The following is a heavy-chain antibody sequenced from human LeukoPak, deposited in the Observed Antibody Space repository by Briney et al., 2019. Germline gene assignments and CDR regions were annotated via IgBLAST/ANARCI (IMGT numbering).Heavy chain of an antibody. CDR1: GGSFSGYY. CDR3: ARGPARRWFDP. V-gene: IGHV4-34*01. Sequence: SETLSLTCAVYGGSFSGYYWSWIRQPPGKGLEWIGEINHSGSTNYNPSLKSRVTISVDTSKNQFSLKLSSVTAADTAVYYCARGPARRWFDPWGQGTLVTDTS. CDR2: INHSGST. D-gene: IGHD1-14*01. J-gene: IGHJ5*02.